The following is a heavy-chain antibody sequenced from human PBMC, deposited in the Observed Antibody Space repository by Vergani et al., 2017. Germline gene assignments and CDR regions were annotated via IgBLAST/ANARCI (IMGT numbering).Heavy chain of an antibody. D-gene: IGHD2-15*01. CDR2: IIPIFGTA. Sequence: QVQLVQSGAEVKKPGSSVKVSCKASGGTFSSYAISWVRQAPGQGLEWMGGIIPIFGTANYAQKFQGRVTITADESTRTAYMELSSLRSEDTAVYYCARVRHYSPTRYYYGMDVWGQGTTVTVSS. V-gene: IGHV1-69*01. J-gene: IGHJ6*02. CDR3: ARVRHYSPTRYYYGMDV. CDR1: GGTFSSYA.